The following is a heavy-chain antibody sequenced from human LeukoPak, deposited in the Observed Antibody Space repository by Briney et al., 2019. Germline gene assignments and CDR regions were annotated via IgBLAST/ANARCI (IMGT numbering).Heavy chain of an antibody. CDR3: ARNGGNSDYDY. J-gene: IGHJ4*02. CDR1: GGSISSSSSIC. D-gene: IGHD4-23*01. V-gene: IGHV4-4*02. CDR2: IYHNGAT. Sequence: SETLSLTCAVSGGSISSSSSICWTWVRQPPGEGLEWIGEIYHNGATNYNPSLKSRVTLLLDKSKNQFSLRLNPVTAADTAVYYCARNGGNSDYDYWGQGTLVTVSA.